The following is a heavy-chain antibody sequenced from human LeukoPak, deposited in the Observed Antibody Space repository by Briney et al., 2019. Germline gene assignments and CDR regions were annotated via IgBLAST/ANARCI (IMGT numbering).Heavy chain of an antibody. CDR1: GGSFSGYY. Sequence: SETLSLTCAVYGGSFSGYYWSWIRQPPGKGLEWIGEINHSGSTNYNPSLKSRVTISLDTSKNQFSLKLSSVTAADTAVYYCARGRGLVQLWLRWVAPFDYWGQGTLVTVSS. CDR2: INHSGST. V-gene: IGHV4-34*01. D-gene: IGHD5-18*01. CDR3: ARGRGLVQLWLRWVAPFDY. J-gene: IGHJ4*02.